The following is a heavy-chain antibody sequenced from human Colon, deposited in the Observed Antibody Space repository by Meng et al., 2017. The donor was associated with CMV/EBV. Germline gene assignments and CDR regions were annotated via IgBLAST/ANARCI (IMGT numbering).Heavy chain of an antibody. J-gene: IGHJ4*02. CDR3: ARGFQRFNWNYHSFDY. Sequence: GESLKISCEASEFRFISYDMGWVRQAPGKGLEWISYISSSGNSIYYADSVKGQSIISRDNDKNSLYLQMNSLRAEDTAVYYCARGFQRFNWNYHSFDYWGQGQLVTVSS. D-gene: IGHD1-7*01. CDR2: ISSSGNSI. V-gene: IGHV3-48*03. CDR1: EFRFISYD.